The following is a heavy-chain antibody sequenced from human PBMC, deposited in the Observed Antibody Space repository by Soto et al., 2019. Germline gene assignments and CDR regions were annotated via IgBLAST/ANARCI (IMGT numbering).Heavy chain of an antibody. D-gene: IGHD1-26*01. CDR2: ISGSGGST. J-gene: IGHJ4*02. V-gene: IGHV3-23*01. CDR3: AKNSGCFDD. Sequence: PAGSMRISSSASGYTFSSSSISWVRKDPGKGLEWVSAISGSGGSTYYADSVKGRFTISRDNSKNTLYLQMNSLRAEDTAVYYCAKNSGCFDDWGQGTLVTISS. CDR1: GYTFSSSS.